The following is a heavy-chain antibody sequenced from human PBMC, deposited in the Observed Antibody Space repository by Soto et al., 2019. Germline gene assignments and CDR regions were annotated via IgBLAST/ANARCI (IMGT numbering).Heavy chain of an antibody. CDR3: ATQLGTSLDAFDL. D-gene: IGHD2-2*01. CDR2: VYPGDPDI. J-gene: IGHJ3*01. Sequence: EVQLVQSGAEVKKPGESLKISCKASGYTFTAYWIGWVRQMPGKGLEWMGIVYPGDPDIRYSPSFQGQVTISADKSITTAYLQWLTLKASDTAMYYCATQLGTSLDAFDLWGQGTLVTVSS. CDR1: GYTFTAYW. V-gene: IGHV5-51*01.